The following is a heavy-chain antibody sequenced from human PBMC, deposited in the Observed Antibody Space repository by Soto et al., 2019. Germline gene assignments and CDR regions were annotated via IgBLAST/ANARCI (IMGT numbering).Heavy chain of an antibody. J-gene: IGHJ3*02. Sequence: GESLKISCKGSGYSFTSYWIAWVRQMPGKGLEWMGIIYPGDSDTRYSPSFQGQVTISADKSISTAYLQWSSLKASDTAMYYCARLLGHNWNDRSLAIDISGQATMVTVSS. CDR3: ARLLGHNWNDRSLAIDI. V-gene: IGHV5-51*01. D-gene: IGHD1-20*01. CDR1: GYSFTSYW. CDR2: IYPGDSDT.